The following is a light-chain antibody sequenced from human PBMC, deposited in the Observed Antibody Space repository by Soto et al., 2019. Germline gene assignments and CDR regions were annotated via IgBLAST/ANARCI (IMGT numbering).Light chain of an antibody. CDR3: QQYGSSALT. CDR2: GTS. Sequence: EIVLTQSPGTLSLSPGERATLSCRASQSVSSSYLGWYQQRPGQPPRLLIYGTSNRAAGIPDRFTGTGSGTDFTLPIYSLEPEDSAVYYCQQYGSSALTFGGGTKVEIK. V-gene: IGKV3-20*01. J-gene: IGKJ4*01. CDR1: QSVSSSY.